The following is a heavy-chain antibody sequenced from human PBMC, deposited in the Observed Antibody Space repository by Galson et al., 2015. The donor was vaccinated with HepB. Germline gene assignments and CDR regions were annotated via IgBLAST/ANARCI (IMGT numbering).Heavy chain of an antibody. CDR1: AFTFSSSG. Sequence: SLRLSCAASAFTFSSSGMHWVRQAPGKGLEWVALISFDGRTEYYADSVKGRFTISRDNSKNTLYLQMNSLRVEDTAVYYCAKDSRRGESYYYYGLAVWGQGTTVTVSS. J-gene: IGHJ6*02. D-gene: IGHD5-12*01. CDR2: ISFDGRTE. CDR3: AKDSRRGESYYYYGLAV. V-gene: IGHV3-30*18.